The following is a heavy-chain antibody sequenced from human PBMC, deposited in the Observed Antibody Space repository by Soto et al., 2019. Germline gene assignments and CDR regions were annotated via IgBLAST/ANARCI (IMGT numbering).Heavy chain of an antibody. V-gene: IGHV4-31*03. CDR1: GGSISSGGYY. CDR2: IYYSGST. CDR3: ARASRDYNWNYVY. Sequence: QVQLQASGPGLVKPSQTLSLTCTVSGGSISSGGYYWSWIRQHPGKGLEWIGYIYYSGSTYYTPSLISRVTISVDTSKNQFSLKLSSVTAADTAVYYCARASRDYNWNYVYWGQGTLVTVSS. D-gene: IGHD1-7*01. J-gene: IGHJ4*02.